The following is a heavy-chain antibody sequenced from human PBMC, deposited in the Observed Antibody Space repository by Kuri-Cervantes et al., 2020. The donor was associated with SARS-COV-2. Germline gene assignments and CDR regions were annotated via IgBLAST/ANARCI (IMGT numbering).Heavy chain of an antibody. CDR3: ARKISITILVRVWQYFYY. CDR1: GCTFSSYA. V-gene: IGHV1-2*02. D-gene: IGHD3-3*01. Sequence: ASVKVSCKASGCTFSSYAISWVRQAPGQGREWMGWINPNSGGTNYAQKLQGRVTMTRDTSISTAYMELSRLRSDDTAVYYCARKISITILVRVWQYFYYLGHGTLVTVSS. CDR2: INPNSGGT. J-gene: IGHJ4*01.